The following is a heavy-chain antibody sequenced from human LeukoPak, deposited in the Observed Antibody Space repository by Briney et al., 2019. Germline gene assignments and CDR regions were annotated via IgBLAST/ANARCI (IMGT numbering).Heavy chain of an antibody. CDR3: ARDQGDDILTGLDY. J-gene: IGHJ4*02. V-gene: IGHV3-30*04. CDR1: GFTFSSYA. CDR2: ISYDGSNK. Sequence: GGSLSLSCAASGFTFSSYAMHWVRQAPGKGLEWVAVISYDGSNKYYADSVKGRFTISRDNSKNTLYLQMNSLRAEDTAVYYCARDQGDDILTGLDYWGQGTLVTVSS. D-gene: IGHD3-9*01.